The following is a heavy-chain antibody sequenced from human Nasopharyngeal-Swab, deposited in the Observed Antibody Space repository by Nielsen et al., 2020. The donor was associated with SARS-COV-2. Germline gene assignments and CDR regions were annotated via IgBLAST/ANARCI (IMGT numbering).Heavy chain of an antibody. V-gene: IGHV3-48*04. Sequence: GGSLRLSCATSGFTFSPYTMTWVRQAPGKGLQWISYITSGNSVQYADSVRGRFTISSDNAKNSLYLQMNSLTAEDTAVYYWARERGGGYGDYWGQGTLVTVSS. J-gene: IGHJ4*02. CDR1: GFTFSPYT. CDR2: ITSGNSV. D-gene: IGHD5-12*01. CDR3: ARERGGGYGDY.